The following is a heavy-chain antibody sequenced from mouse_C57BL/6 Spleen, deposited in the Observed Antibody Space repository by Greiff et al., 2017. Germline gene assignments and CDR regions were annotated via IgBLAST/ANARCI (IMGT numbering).Heavy chain of an antibody. V-gene: IGHV5-6*01. CDR3: ARQGSNSYFDY. CDR2: ISSGGSYT. CDR1: GFTFSSYG. J-gene: IGHJ2*01. Sequence: EVKLMESGGDLVKPGGSLKLSCAASGFTFSSYGMSWVRQTPDKRLEWVATISSGGSYTYYPDSVKGRLTISRDNAKNTLYLQMSSLKSEDTAMYYCARQGSNSYFDYWGQGTTLTVSS. D-gene: IGHD4-1*01.